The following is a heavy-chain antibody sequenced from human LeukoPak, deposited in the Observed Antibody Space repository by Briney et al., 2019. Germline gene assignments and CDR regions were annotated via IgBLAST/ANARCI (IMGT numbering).Heavy chain of an antibody. V-gene: IGHV1-69*01. Sequence: SVKVSCKASGGTFSSYAISWVRQAPGQGLEWMGGIIPIFGTANYAQKLQGRVTITADESTSTAYMELSSLRSEDTAVYYCARARYIVVVPAAPYYYYYMDVWGKGTTVTVSS. CDR2: IIPIFGTA. CDR3: ARARYIVVVPAAPYYYYYMDV. J-gene: IGHJ6*03. CDR1: GGTFSSYA. D-gene: IGHD2-2*01.